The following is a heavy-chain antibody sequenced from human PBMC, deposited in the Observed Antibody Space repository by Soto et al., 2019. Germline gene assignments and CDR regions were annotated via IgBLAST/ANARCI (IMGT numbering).Heavy chain of an antibody. CDR1: GFTFSSYG. V-gene: IGHV3-33*01. Sequence: QVQLVESGGGVIQPGRSLRLSCAASGFTFSSYGMHWVRQAPGKGLEWVAVIWYDGSNKYYADSVKGRFTISRDNSKNTLYLQMNSLRAEDTAVYYCARASSWYYEEGILDYWGQGTLVTVSS. CDR3: ARASSWYYEEGILDY. D-gene: IGHD6-13*01. J-gene: IGHJ4*02. CDR2: IWYDGSNK.